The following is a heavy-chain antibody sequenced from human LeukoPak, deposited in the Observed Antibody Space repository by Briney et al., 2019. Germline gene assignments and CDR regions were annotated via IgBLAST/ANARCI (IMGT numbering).Heavy chain of an antibody. J-gene: IGHJ4*02. Sequence: SVKVSCKASGGTFSSYAISWVRQAPGQGLECMGGIIPILGTANYAQKFQGRVTITADESTSTAYMELSSLRSEDTAVYYCASSYYYDSSGYPYYFDYWGQGTLVTVSS. V-gene: IGHV1-69*13. CDR1: GGTFSSYA. CDR3: ASSYYYDSSGYPYYFDY. CDR2: IIPILGTA. D-gene: IGHD3-22*01.